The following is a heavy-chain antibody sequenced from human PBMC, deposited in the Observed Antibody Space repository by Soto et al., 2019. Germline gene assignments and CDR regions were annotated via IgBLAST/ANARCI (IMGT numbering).Heavy chain of an antibody. CDR1: GGSVSRGGYY. V-gene: IGHV4-31*03. CDR2: IYSTGST. D-gene: IGHD3-10*01. CDR3: ATERRDSWPTMVFDF. J-gene: IGHJ4*02. Sequence: QVQLQESGPGLVKPSQTLSLTCSVSGGSVSRGGYYWIWIRQLPGRGLEWIGYIYSTGSTLYNPSLKSRVALSMDTSKNQFSLNLTSVTAADTAVYYCATERRDSWPTMVFDFWGQGSLVTVSS.